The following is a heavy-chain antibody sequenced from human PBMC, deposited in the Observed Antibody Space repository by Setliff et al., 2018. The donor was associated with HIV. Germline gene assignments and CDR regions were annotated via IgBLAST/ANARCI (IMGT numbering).Heavy chain of an antibody. CDR2: VSQSGST. CDR1: GVSINRTDHY. Sequence: SETMSLTCSVSGVSINRTDHYWGWIRQSPGKSLEWIGSVSQSGSTYYNPSLKSRITISVDRSKNLFSLKLISVTAADQGVYYCARVPVPGANWFDPWGLGTLVTVSS. J-gene: IGHJ5*02. V-gene: IGHV4-39*01. CDR3: ARVPVPGANWFDP. D-gene: IGHD3-10*01.